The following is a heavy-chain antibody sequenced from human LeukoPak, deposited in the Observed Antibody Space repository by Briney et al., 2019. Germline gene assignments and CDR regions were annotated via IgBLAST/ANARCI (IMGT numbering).Heavy chain of an antibody. CDR2: IYPGDSDA. J-gene: IGHJ4*02. D-gene: IGHD1-26*01. CDR3: ARQGGSFLSNFDY. V-gene: IGHV5-51*01. Sequence: ESLKISCKGSGYSFTTYWIGWVRQMPGKGLEWMGIIYPGDSDARYSPSFQGQVTISADKSISTAHLQWSSLKASDTAMYYCARQGGSFLSNFDYWGQGTLVTVSS. CDR1: GYSFTTYW.